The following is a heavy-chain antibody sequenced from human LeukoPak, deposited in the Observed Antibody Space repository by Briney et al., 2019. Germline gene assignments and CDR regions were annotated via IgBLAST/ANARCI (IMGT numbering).Heavy chain of an antibody. J-gene: IGHJ4*02. D-gene: IGHD1-1*01. V-gene: IGHV3-21*01. Sequence: GGSLRLSCAASGFTFSSYSMNWVRQAPGKGLEWVSSITSGSRYIYYTDSVKGRFTISRDNAKNSLYLQMNSLRAEDTAVYYCATGTTSGSYYIAYWGQGTLVTVSS. CDR1: GFTFSSYS. CDR3: ATGTTSGSYYIAY. CDR2: ITSGSRYI.